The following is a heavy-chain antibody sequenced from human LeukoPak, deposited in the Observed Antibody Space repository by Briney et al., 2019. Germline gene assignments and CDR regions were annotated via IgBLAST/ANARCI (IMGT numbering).Heavy chain of an antibody. CDR3: ASRDQSCSGGSCYPIDY. D-gene: IGHD2-15*01. J-gene: IGHJ4*02. CDR1: GFTFSSYP. CDR2: ISYDGSKI. V-gene: IGHV3-30-3*01. Sequence: QFGGSLRLSCAASGFTFSSYPLHWVRQAPGKGLEWVTLISYDGSKIYYADSVKGRFTISRDNAKNTLYLQMNSLRAEDTAVYYCASRDQSCSGGSCYPIDYRGQGTLVTVSS.